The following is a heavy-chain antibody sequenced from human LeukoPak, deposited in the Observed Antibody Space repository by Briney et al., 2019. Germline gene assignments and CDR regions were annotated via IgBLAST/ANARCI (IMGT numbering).Heavy chain of an antibody. J-gene: IGHJ4*02. CDR3: VRGGLRNPLGY. CDR1: GYSISSGYY. D-gene: IGHD1-14*01. Sequence: SETLSLTCTVSGYSISSGYYWGWIRQPPGKGLEWIGSIYHSGSTYYNPSLKSRVTISVDTSKNQFSLKLSSVTAADTAVYYCVRGGLRNPLGYWGQGTLVTVSS. V-gene: IGHV4-38-2*02. CDR2: IYHSGST.